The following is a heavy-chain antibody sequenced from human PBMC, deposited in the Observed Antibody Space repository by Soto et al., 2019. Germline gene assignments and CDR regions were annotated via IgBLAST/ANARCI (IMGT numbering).Heavy chain of an antibody. CDR2: ISDDGASI. CDR1: GFSFSSFA. Sequence: GGSLRLSCEASGFSFSSFAMNWVRQAPGRGLEWVSYISDDGASIYYADSLKGRFTISRDNAKNSLSLQMNNLRAEDTAVYYCAREDSVQAWLHHFDHWGLGTLVTVSS. V-gene: IGHV3-48*03. J-gene: IGHJ4*02. CDR3: AREDSVQAWLHHFDH. D-gene: IGHD5-18*01.